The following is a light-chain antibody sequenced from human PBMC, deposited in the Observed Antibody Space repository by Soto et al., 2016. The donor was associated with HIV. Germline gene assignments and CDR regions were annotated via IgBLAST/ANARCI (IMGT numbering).Light chain of an antibody. Sequence: DIQMTQSPPTLSASVGDRVTITCRASQSISSWLAWYQQKPGKAPKLLIYKASSLESGVPSRFSGSGSGTEFTLTISSLQPDDFATYYCQQYNSFPYTFGQGSKLDIK. V-gene: IGKV1-5*03. J-gene: IGKJ2*01. CDR3: QQYNSFPYT. CDR1: QSISSW. CDR2: KAS.